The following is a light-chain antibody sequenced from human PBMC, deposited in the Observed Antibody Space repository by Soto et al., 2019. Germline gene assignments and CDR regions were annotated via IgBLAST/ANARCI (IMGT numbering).Light chain of an antibody. J-gene: IGKJ3*01. V-gene: IGKV1-39*01. CDR2: AAS. Sequence: IQITHSASSLSASVLDRVTITCRASQSVSRYLSWYQQKPGKAPNLLIYAASSLQSGVPSRFSGSGSGTDFTLAISSLQPEDFATYYCQQSYNTLAFGPGTKVDI. CDR1: QSVSRY. CDR3: QQSYNTLA.